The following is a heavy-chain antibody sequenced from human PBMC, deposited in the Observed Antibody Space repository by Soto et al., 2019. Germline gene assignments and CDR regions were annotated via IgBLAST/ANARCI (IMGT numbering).Heavy chain of an antibody. V-gene: IGHV1-69*13. D-gene: IGHD6-6*01. J-gene: IGHJ6*02. Sequence: SVKVSFKASGGTFSSYAISWVRQAPGQGLEWMGGIIPIFGTANYAQKFQGRVTITADESTSTAYMELSSLRSEDTAVYYCADSSSGYYYYYYRMDVWGQGTTVTVSS. CDR2: IIPIFGTA. CDR1: GGTFSSYA. CDR3: ADSSSGYYYYYYRMDV.